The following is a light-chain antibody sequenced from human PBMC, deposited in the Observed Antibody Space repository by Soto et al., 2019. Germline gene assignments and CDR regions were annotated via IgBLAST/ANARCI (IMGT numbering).Light chain of an antibody. CDR1: QSVTTN. Sequence: EMVITQSPATLSLSPGERANLSCRASQSVTTNVAWYQQKPGQSPRLLIYSASTRATGIPVTFSGAGSGTEFSLTISSLQSEDFAVYYCQQYDSWPFTFGHGTKVEIK. J-gene: IGKJ1*01. CDR2: SAS. CDR3: QQYDSWPFT. V-gene: IGKV3-15*01.